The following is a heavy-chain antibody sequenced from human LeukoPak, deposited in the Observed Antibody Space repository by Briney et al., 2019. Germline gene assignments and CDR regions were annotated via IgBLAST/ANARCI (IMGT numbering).Heavy chain of an antibody. Sequence: HGESLKISCKGSGYSFTSYWIGWVRQMPGKGLEWMGIIYPGDSDTRYSPSFQGQVTISADKSISTAYLQWSSLKASDTAMYYCARDSSWDQTINYFDYWGQGTLVTVSS. D-gene: IGHD5-24*01. J-gene: IGHJ4*02. CDR2: IYPGDSDT. V-gene: IGHV5-51*01. CDR1: GYSFTSYW. CDR3: ARDSSWDQTINYFDY.